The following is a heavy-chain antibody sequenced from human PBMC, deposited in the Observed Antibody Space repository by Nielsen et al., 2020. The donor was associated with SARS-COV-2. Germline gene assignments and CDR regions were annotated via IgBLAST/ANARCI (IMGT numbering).Heavy chain of an antibody. Sequence: GESLKIFCAASGFTFSSYAMSWVRQAPGKGLEWVSAISGSGLNTYYADSVKGRFTISRDNSKNTLFLQMNSLRAEDTAVYYCAKVLVAGTNAFDFWGQGTMVTVSS. CDR3: AKVLVAGTNAFDF. J-gene: IGHJ3*01. CDR2: ISGSGLNT. D-gene: IGHD6-19*01. CDR1: GFTFSSYA. V-gene: IGHV3-23*01.